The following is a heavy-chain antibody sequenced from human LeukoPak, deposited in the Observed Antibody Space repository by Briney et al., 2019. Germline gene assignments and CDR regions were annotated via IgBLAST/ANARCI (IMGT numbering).Heavy chain of an antibody. J-gene: IGHJ3*02. V-gene: IGHV1-69*06. CDR1: GGTFSNYG. D-gene: IGHD2-8*01. CDR2: IIPIFGTA. CDR3: ARRYCPNGVCYHDRGAFDI. Sequence: SVKVSCKASGGTFSNYGISWVRQAPGQGGEGMGGIIPIFGTANYAQKFQGRVTLTADKSTSTAYMELSSLRSEDTAVYYCARRYCPNGVCYHDRGAFDIWGQGTMVTVSS.